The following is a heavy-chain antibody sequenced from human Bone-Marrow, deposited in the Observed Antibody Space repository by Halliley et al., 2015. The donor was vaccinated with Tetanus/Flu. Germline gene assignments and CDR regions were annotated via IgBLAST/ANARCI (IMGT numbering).Heavy chain of an antibody. V-gene: IGHV4-59*01. CDR1: GGSISSYH. J-gene: IGHJ4*02. CDR3: ARVSPQKAAAITYSFDY. D-gene: IGHD6-13*01. Sequence: TLSLTCTVSGGSISSYHWSWIRQPPGRGPEWIGYIYYSGSTNYNPSLKSRVTISVDTSKNQFSLKLRSVTAADTVVYYCARVSPQKAAAITYSFDYGGQGTLVTASS. CDR2: IYYSGST.